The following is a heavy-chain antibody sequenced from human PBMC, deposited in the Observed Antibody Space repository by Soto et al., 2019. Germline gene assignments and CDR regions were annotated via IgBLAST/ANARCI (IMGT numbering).Heavy chain of an antibody. D-gene: IGHD3-22*01. CDR3: ARHLSSGSAPRVFFDI. Sequence: GKGLEWIGYIYYSGSTNYNPSLKSRVTISVDTSKNQFSLKLSSVTAADTAVYFCARHLSSGSAPRVFFDIWGQGIMV. V-gene: IGHV4-59*08. CDR2: IYYSGST. J-gene: IGHJ3*02.